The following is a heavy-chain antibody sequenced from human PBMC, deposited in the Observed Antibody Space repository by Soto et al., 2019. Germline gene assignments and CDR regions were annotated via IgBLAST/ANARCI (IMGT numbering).Heavy chain of an antibody. V-gene: IGHV1-3*01. CDR3: ASLGWGWPWVGEFSRYYYYGMEV. Sequence: ASVKVSCKASGDTFTSYAMHWVRQAPGQRLEWMGWINAGNGNTKYSQKFQGRVTITRDTSASTAYMELSSLRSEDTAVYYCASLGWGWPWVGEFSRYYYYGMEVWGQGTTVTVSS. CDR1: GDTFTSYA. J-gene: IGHJ6*02. CDR2: INAGNGNT. D-gene: IGHD3-10*01.